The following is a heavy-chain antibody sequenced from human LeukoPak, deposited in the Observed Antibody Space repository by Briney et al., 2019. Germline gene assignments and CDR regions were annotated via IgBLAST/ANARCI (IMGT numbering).Heavy chain of an antibody. D-gene: IGHD2-21*01. Sequence: PGGSLRLSCAASGFIFSKYWMTWVRQAPGKGLEWVANIKRDGSVIHYVDSVKGRFTISRDNAKNSLYLQMDSLRAEDTAVYCCARDFNPSCGDNCYLDAFDIWGQGTMVTVSS. J-gene: IGHJ3*02. CDR1: GFIFSKYW. CDR3: ARDFNPSCGDNCYLDAFDI. V-gene: IGHV3-7*01. CDR2: IKRDGSVI.